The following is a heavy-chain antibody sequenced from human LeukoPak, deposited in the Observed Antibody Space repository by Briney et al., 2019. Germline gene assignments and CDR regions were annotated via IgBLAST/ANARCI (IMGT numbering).Heavy chain of an antibody. V-gene: IGHV3-9*01. D-gene: IGHD3-22*01. CDR3: AKDPSRVYYDSSGYHY. CDR1: GFICYDYA. CDR2: ICWDSGNV. J-gene: IGHJ4*02. Sequence: PGVSLRFSCAASGFICYDYAMHWVRQAPGKGLEWFSGICWDSGNVDYEDSVKGRFTISRDNGKSSLFLQMNSLRAEDTALYYCAKDPSRVYYDSSGYHYWGQGTLVTVSS.